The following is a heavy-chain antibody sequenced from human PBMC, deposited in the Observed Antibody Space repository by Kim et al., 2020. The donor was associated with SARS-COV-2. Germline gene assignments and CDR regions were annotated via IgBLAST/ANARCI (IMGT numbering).Heavy chain of an antibody. CDR2: ISYSGST. V-gene: IGHV4-59*08. J-gene: IGHJ4*01. Sequence: SETLSLTCNVSGDSISHYYWSWIRQPPGKGLEWIGYISYSGSTNYNPSLKSRVAMSVDTSKNQFSLKLSSVTAADTAVYYCARLQYYYDGSGYYVYYFD. CDR3: ARLQYYYDGSGYYVYYFD. CDR1: GDSISHYY. D-gene: IGHD3-22*01.